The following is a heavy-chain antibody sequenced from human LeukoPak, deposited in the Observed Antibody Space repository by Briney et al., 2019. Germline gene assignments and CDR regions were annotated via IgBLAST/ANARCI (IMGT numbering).Heavy chain of an antibody. J-gene: IGHJ1*01. CDR1: GYTLTELS. Sequence: ASVKVSCKVSGYTLTELSTHWVRQAPGKGLEWMGGFDPEDGETIYAQKFQGRVTMTEDTSTDTAYMELSSLRSEDTAVYYCATPFVYGDYAYFQHWGQGTLVTVSS. D-gene: IGHD4-17*01. V-gene: IGHV1-24*01. CDR2: FDPEDGET. CDR3: ATPFVYGDYAYFQH.